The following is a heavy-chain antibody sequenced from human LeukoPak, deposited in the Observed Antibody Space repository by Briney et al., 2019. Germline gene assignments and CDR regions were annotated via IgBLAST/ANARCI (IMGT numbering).Heavy chain of an antibody. J-gene: IGHJ4*02. CDR3: ARVHSGGWWFFDY. Sequence: GGSLRLSCAASGFTFSSYEMNWVRQAPGKGLEWVSYISTSGSPIYYADSVKGRFTISRDNAKNSLHLQMNSLRAEDTAVYYCARVHSGGWWFFDYWGQGTLVTVSS. D-gene: IGHD6-19*01. V-gene: IGHV3-48*03. CDR2: ISTSGSPI. CDR1: GFTFSSYE.